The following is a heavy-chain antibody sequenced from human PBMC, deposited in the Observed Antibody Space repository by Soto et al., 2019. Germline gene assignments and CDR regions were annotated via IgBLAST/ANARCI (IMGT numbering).Heavy chain of an antibody. CDR1: GGTFSSYA. V-gene: IGHV1-69*12. CDR2: IIPIFGTA. Sequence: QVQLVQSGAEVKKPGSSVKVSCKASGGTFSSYAISWVRQAPGQGLEWMGGIIPIFGTANYAQKFQCRVTIPADESTSRAYMELSSLRSEDTAVYYCASAAGTFVPFDPWGQGTLFTVSS. D-gene: IGHD6-13*01. CDR3: ASAAGTFVPFDP. J-gene: IGHJ5*02.